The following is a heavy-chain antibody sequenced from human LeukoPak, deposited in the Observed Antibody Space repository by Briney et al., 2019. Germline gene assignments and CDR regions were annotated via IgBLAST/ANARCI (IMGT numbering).Heavy chain of an antibody. CDR2: ISSSSSYI. V-gene: IGHV3-21*04. CDR3: ARGESTSWRNFDY. D-gene: IGHD6-13*01. CDR1: GFTFSSYS. Sequence: GGSLRLSCAASGFTFSSYSMNWVRQAPGKGLEWVSSISSSSSYIYYADSVKGRFTISRDNAKNSLYLQMNSLRAEDTAVYYCARGESTSWRNFDYWGQGTLVTVSS. J-gene: IGHJ4*02.